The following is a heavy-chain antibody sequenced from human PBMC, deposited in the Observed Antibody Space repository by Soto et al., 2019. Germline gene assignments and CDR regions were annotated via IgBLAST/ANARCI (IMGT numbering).Heavy chain of an antibody. CDR1: GFLFSHYY. CDR3: ATGDWSRTNNFDP. J-gene: IGHJ5*02. V-gene: IGHV3-11*01. Sequence: NLLESGGGLVQPGGSLRLSCEGSGFLFSHYYMSWIRQGPEKRLELVAYISSNSTAFYYADSVKGRFTVSKDDAKKSVFLQMTSVTSDDTATYYCATGDWSRTNNFDPRGQGTQVIVSA. CDR2: ISSNSTAF. D-gene: IGHD2-2*01.